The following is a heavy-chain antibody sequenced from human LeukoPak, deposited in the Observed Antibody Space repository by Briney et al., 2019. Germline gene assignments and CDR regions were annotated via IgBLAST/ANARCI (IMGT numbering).Heavy chain of an antibody. Sequence: GGSLRLSCAASGFTFSSYGMHWVRQAPGEGLEWVAVIWYDGSNKYYADSVKGRFTISRDNSKNTLYLQMNSLRAEDTAVYYCARAEGYYDSSGNDAFDIWGQGTMVTVSS. CDR3: ARAEGYYDSSGNDAFDI. CDR2: IWYDGSNK. CDR1: GFTFSSYG. J-gene: IGHJ3*02. D-gene: IGHD3-22*01. V-gene: IGHV3-33*01.